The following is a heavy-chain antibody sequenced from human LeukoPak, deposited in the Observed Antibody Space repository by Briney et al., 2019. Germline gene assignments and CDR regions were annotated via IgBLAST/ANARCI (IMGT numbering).Heavy chain of an antibody. J-gene: IGHJ4*02. CDR1: GGSISSYY. CDR2: IYYSGST. Sequence: SETLSLTCTVSGGSISSYYWSWIRQPPGKGLEWIGYIYYSGSTNYNPSLKGRVTISVDTSKNQFSLKLSSVTAADTAVYYCARGRSSSWPIDYWGQGTLVTVSS. CDR3: ARGRSSSWPIDY. V-gene: IGHV4-59*01. D-gene: IGHD6-13*01.